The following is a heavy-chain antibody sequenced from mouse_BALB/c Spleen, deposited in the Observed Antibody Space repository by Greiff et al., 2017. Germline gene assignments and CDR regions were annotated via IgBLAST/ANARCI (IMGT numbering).Heavy chain of an antibody. J-gene: IGHJ3*01. D-gene: IGHD2-10*02. CDR2: IYPGGGYT. V-gene: IGHV1-63*02. Sequence: LVESGAELVRPGTSVKISCKASGYTFTNYWLGWVKQRPGHGLEWIGDIYPGGGYTNYNEKFKGKATLTADTSSSTAYMQRSSLTSEDSAVYFCAREKYGNSYWGQGTLVTVSA. CDR3: AREKYGNSY. CDR1: GYTFTNYW.